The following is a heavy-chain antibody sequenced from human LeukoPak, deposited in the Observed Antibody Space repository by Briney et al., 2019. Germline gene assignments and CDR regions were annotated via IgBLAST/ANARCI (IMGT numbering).Heavy chain of an antibody. V-gene: IGHV4-39*01. CDR3: AKSGGYGLIDY. D-gene: IGHD1-26*01. CDR1: GASMSDSGYY. CDR2: IYDSGST. J-gene: IGHJ4*02. Sequence: SETLSLTCTVSGASMSDSGYYWGWIRQPPGKGLEWIGNIYDSGSTYYNASLQSRVTISIDTSKNQFSLRLSSVTAADTAMYYCAKSGGYGLIDYWGQGTLVTVSS.